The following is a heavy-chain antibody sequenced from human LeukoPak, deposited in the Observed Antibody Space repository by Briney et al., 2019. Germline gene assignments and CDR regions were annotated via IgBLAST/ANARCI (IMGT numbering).Heavy chain of an antibody. CDR1: GYSISSGYY. Sequence: SETLSLTCTVSGYSISSGYYWGWIRQPPGKGLEWIGSIYHSGSTYYNPSLKSRVTISVDRSKNQFSLKLSSVTAADTAVYYCARSVGAVDYWGQGTLVTVSS. V-gene: IGHV4-38-2*02. J-gene: IGHJ4*02. CDR2: IYHSGST. CDR3: ARSVGAVDY. D-gene: IGHD1-26*01.